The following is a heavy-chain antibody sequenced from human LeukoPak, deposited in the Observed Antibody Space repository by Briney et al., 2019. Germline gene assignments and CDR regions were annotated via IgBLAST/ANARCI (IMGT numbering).Heavy chain of an antibody. CDR1: GGSVSGYY. CDR3: ARDPGSPDY. J-gene: IGHJ4*02. Sequence: SETLSLTCAVYGGSVSGYYWSWIRQPPGEGLEWIGYIYYSGSTYYNPSLKSRVTISVDTSKNQFSLKLSSVTAADTAVYYCARDPGSPDYWGQGTLVTVSS. V-gene: IGHV4-30-4*08. CDR2: IYYSGST. D-gene: IGHD6-13*01.